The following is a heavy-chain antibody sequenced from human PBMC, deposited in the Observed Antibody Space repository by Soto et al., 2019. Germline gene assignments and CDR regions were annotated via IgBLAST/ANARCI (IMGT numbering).Heavy chain of an antibody. CDR1: GYTFTSYY. V-gene: IGHV1-46*01. J-gene: IGHJ3*02. CDR2: INPSGGST. CDR3: AKDLFKGSGSYYYAFGI. Sequence: ASVKVSCKASGYTFTSYYMHWVRQAPGQGLEWMGIINPSGGSTSYAQKFQGRVTMTRDTSTSTVYMELSSLRSEDTAVYYCAKDLFKGSGSYYYAFGIWGQGTMVT. D-gene: IGHD3-10*01.